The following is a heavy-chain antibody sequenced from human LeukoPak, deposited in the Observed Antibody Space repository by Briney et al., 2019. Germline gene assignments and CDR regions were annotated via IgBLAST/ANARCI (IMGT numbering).Heavy chain of an antibody. D-gene: IGHD2-2*01. J-gene: IGHJ4*02. CDR2: IYSGGST. CDR1: GFVVSSNY. Sequence: GGSLRLSCAASGFVVSSNYMTWVRQAPGKGLEWASVIYSGGSTYDADSVKGRFTISRDNSKNTLYLQMNSLRVEDTAVYFCAKASCSSTSCYVDYWGRGTLVTVS. V-gene: IGHV3-53*01. CDR3: AKASCSSTSCYVDY.